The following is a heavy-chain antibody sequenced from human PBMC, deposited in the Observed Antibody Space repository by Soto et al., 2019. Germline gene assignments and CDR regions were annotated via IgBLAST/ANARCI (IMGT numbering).Heavy chain of an antibody. CDR2: IHSDGSST. CDR1: GFTFSSSW. Sequence: GGSLRLSCAASGFTFSSSWMHWVRQAPGKGLVWVSRIHSDGSSTSYADSVKGRFTISRDNAKNTLYLQMNSLRAEDTAVYYCARDSSGWYYFDYWGQGTLVTVSS. D-gene: IGHD6-19*01. V-gene: IGHV3-74*01. CDR3: ARDSSGWYYFDY. J-gene: IGHJ4*02.